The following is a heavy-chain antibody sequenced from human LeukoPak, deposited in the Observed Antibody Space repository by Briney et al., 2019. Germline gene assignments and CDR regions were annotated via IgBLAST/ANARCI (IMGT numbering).Heavy chain of an antibody. CDR2: IYYSGST. D-gene: IGHD1-26*01. J-gene: IGHJ6*02. CDR1: GGSISSYY. V-gene: IGHV4-59*12. Sequence: SETLSLTCTVSGGSISSYYWTWIRQPPGKGLEWIGYIYYSGSTNYNPSLKSRVTISVDRSKNQFSLKLSSVTAADTAVYYCARASGYYYYYGMDVWGQGTTVTVSS. CDR3: ARASGYYYYYGMDV.